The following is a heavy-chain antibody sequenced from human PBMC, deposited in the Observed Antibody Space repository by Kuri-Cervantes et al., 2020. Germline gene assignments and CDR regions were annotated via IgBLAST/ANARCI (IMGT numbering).Heavy chain of an antibody. CDR2: ITSTSSTV. J-gene: IGHJ4*02. D-gene: IGHD3-10*01. CDR1: GFTFSFYS. CDR3: AKLAPAGDDY. Sequence: GGSLRLSCEASGFTFSFYSVNWVRQAPGKGLEWVSYITSTSSTVYYADSVKGRFTISRDNAKNSLYLQMNSLTAEDTAVYYCAKLAPAGDDYWGQGTLVTVSS. V-gene: IGHV3-48*01.